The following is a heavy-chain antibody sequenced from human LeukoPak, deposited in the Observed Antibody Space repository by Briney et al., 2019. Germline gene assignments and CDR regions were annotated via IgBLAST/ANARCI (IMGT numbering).Heavy chain of an antibody. CDR2: ISSSSSYI. V-gene: IGHV3-21*01. J-gene: IGHJ4*02. Sequence: GGSLRLSCAASGFTFSSYSMNWVRQAPGKGLEWVSSISSSSSYIYYADSVKGRFTISRDNAKNSLYLQMNSLRAEDTAVYYCARGHPGYSGSPYVDYRGQGTLVTVSS. CDR1: GFTFSSYS. CDR3: ARGHPGYSGSPYVDY. D-gene: IGHD1-26*01.